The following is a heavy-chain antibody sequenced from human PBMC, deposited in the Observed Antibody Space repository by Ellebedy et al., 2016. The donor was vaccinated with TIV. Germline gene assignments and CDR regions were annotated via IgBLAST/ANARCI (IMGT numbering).Heavy chain of an antibody. V-gene: IGHV1-69*04. Sequence: SVKVSCXASGGTFSSYAISWVRQAPGQGLEWMGRIIPILGIANYAQKFQGRVTITADKSTSTAYMELSSLRSEDTAVYYCARGPFGELSIDYWGQGTLVTVSS. D-gene: IGHD3-10*01. J-gene: IGHJ4*02. CDR3: ARGPFGELSIDY. CDR1: GGTFSSYA. CDR2: IIPILGIA.